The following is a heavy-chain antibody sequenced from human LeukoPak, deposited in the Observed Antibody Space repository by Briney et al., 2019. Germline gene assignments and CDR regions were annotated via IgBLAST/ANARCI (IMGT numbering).Heavy chain of an antibody. J-gene: IGHJ6*02. CDR3: ARFLGRITISGVVPYGMDV. CDR1: GFTLSSNY. V-gene: IGHV3-53*04. CDR2: IYSAGGT. D-gene: IGHD3-3*01. Sequence: TGGSLRLSCVASGFTLSSNYMSWVRQAPGKGLEWVSLIYSAGGTYYTDSVKGRFTISRHSSKNTLYLQMNSLRGEDTAVYYCARFLGRITISGVVPYGMDVWGQGTTVTVSS.